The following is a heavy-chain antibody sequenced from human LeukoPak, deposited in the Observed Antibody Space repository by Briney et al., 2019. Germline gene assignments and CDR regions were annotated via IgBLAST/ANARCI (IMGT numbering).Heavy chain of an antibody. CDR2: IHYSGSA. D-gene: IGHD4-17*01. CDR3: ARDSVDYGDYDELDP. J-gene: IGHJ5*02. CDR1: GASISSGDYY. V-gene: IGHV4-30-4*01. Sequence: PSETLSLTCTVSGASISSGDYYWSWIRQPPGKGLEWIGYIHYSGSAHYNPSLRSRLIISVDTSKNQFSLKLSSVTAADTAVYYCARDSVDYGDYDELDPWGQGTLVTVSS.